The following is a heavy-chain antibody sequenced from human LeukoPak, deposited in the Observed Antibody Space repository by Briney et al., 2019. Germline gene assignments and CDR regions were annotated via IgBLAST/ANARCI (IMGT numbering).Heavy chain of an antibody. CDR1: GFTFSSYG. V-gene: IGHV3-23*01. Sequence: GGSLRLSCAASGFTFSSYGMGWVRQAPGKGLEWVSAISGSGGSTYYADSVKGRFTISRDNSKNTLYLQMNSLRAEDTAVYYCAKVKVPIAVAGHIDYWGQGTLVTVSS. CDR3: AKVKVPIAVAGHIDY. CDR2: ISGSGGST. D-gene: IGHD6-19*01. J-gene: IGHJ4*02.